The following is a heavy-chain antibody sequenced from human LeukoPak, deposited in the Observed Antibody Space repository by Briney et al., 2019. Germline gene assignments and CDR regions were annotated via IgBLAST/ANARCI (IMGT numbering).Heavy chain of an antibody. CDR2: IAWNGGKG. Sequence: GGSLRLSCSASGFNFDDYAMFWVRQAPGKGPEWVSGIAWNGGKGGYADSVKGRFTISRDNARNTLYLQMNSPRTEDTALYYCTKAARSTVPTGMDVWGQGTTVIVSS. J-gene: IGHJ6*02. CDR3: TKAARSTVPTGMDV. CDR1: GFNFDDYA. D-gene: IGHD6-6*01. V-gene: IGHV3-9*01.